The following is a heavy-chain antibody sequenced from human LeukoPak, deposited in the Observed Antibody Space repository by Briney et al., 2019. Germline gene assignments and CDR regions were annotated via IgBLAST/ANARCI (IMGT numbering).Heavy chain of an antibody. CDR2: ISYDGSNK. CDR3: ANDAGQANYFDY. J-gene: IGHJ4*02. CDR1: GFTFSSYG. Sequence: GRSLRLSCAASGFTFSSYGMHWVRQAPGKGLEWVAVISYDGSNKYYADSVKGRFTISRDNSKNTLYLQMNSLRAEDTAVYYCANDAGQANYFDYWGQGTLVTVSS. V-gene: IGHV3-30*18.